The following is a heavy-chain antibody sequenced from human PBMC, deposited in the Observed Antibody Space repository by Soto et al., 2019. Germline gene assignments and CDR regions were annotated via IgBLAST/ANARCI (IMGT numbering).Heavy chain of an antibody. CDR3: ARDDDYGDYVVYYYYYGMDV. J-gene: IGHJ6*02. D-gene: IGHD4-17*01. Sequence: GGSLRLSCAASGFTFSSYWMHWVRQAPGKGLVWVSRINSDGSSTSYADSVKGRFTISRDNAKNTLYLQMNSLRAEDTAVYYCARDDDYGDYVVYYYYYGMDVWGQGTTVTVSS. V-gene: IGHV3-74*01. CDR2: INSDGSST. CDR1: GFTFSSYW.